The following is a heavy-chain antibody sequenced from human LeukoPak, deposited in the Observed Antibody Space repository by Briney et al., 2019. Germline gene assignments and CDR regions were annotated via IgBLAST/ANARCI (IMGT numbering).Heavy chain of an antibody. CDR3: ARQPPNYGSGSYYNPGWFDP. CDR2: ISSSSRYI. J-gene: IGHJ5*02. Sequence: GGSLRLSCSASGFTFERYSMNWVRQAPGKGLEGVSSISSSSRYIYYADSVKGRFTISRDNAKNSLYLQMNSLRAEDTAVYYCARQPPNYGSGSYYNPGWFDPWGQGTLVTVSS. D-gene: IGHD3-10*01. V-gene: IGHV3-21*01. CDR1: GFTFERYS.